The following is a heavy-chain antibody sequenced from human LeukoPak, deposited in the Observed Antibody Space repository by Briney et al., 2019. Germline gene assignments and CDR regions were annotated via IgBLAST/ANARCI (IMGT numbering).Heavy chain of an antibody. CDR3: GETNNYFNRIYY. CDR2: IHRAGRT. CDR1: GVSISSSEW. V-gene: IGHV4-4*02. J-gene: IGHJ4*02. D-gene: IGHD3-10*01. Sequence: SETLSVTCAASGVSISSSEWWIWVRQPPGQGLEWIGEIHRAGRTRYNPSLKSRVTISMDYSKNQFSLKLTSVTAADTAIYYGGETNNYFNRIYYWGPGSLVTVSS.